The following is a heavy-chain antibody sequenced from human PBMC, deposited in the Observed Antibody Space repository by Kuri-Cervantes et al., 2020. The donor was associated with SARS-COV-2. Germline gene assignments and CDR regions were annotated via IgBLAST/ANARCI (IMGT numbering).Heavy chain of an antibody. Sequence: GGSLRLSCAASGFTFSDYYMSWIRQAPGKGLEWVSAISSNGGSTYYADSVKGRFTISRDNSKNTLYLQMSSLRAEDTAVYYCVKDGYCSSTSCYAYFDYWGQGTLVTVSS. CDR2: ISSNGGST. CDR3: VKDGYCSSTSCYAYFDY. J-gene: IGHJ4*02. V-gene: IGHV3-64D*06. D-gene: IGHD2-2*01. CDR1: GFTFSDYY.